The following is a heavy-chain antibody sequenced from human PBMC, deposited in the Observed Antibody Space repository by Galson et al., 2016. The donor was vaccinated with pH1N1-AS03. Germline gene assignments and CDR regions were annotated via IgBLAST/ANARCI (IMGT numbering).Heavy chain of an antibody. Sequence: TLSLTCTVSGDSFSSNIYYWNWLRQPAGKGLEWIGRIYTSGVTHYHPSLEGRATISIDTSKKQFSPELTSGTAADTAMYYCARGDPAVADFVYWGQGTLVTVSS. D-gene: IGHD6-19*01. CDR3: ARGDPAVADFVY. V-gene: IGHV4-61*02. J-gene: IGHJ4*02. CDR2: IYTSGVT. CDR1: GDSFSSNIYY.